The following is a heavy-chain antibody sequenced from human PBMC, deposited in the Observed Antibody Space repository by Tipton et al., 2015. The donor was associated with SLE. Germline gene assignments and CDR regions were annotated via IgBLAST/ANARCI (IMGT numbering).Heavy chain of an antibody. CDR3: ARGGGSPSY. CDR1: GGFISSHY. D-gene: IGHD2-15*01. Sequence: TLSLTCTVSGGFISSHYWSWIRQPPGKGLEWIGYIHFTGSTNYNPSLKSRATISVDMSKNQFSLKLTSVTAADTAVYYCARGGGSPSYWGQGTLVTVSS. V-gene: IGHV4-59*11. J-gene: IGHJ4*02. CDR2: IHFTGST.